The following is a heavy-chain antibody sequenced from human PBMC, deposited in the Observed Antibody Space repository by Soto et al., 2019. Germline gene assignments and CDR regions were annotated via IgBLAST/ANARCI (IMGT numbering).Heavy chain of an antibody. CDR1: GGSFSGYY. V-gene: IGHV4-34*01. D-gene: IGHD6-13*01. J-gene: IGHJ6*02. CDR2: INHSGST. Sequence: SETLSLTCAVYGGSFSGYYWGWIRQPPGKGLEWIGEINHSGSTNYNPSLKSRVTISVDTSKNQFSLKLSSVTAADTAVYYCARESGSSWYYYGMDVWGQGTTVTVSS. CDR3: ARESGSSWYYYGMDV.